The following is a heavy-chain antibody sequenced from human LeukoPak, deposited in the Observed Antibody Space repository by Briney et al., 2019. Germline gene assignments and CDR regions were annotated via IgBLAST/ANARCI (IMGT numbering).Heavy chain of an antibody. CDR3: ARPSNYYDSSGYYDFDY. V-gene: IGHV1-2*02. D-gene: IGHD3-22*01. CDR1: GYTFTGYY. Sequence: ASVKVSCKASGYTFTGYYMHWVRQAPGQGLEWMGWINPNSGGTNYAQKFQGRVTMTRDTSISTAYMELSRLRSDDTAVYYCARPSNYYDSSGYYDFDYWGQGTLVTVSS. J-gene: IGHJ4*02. CDR2: INPNSGGT.